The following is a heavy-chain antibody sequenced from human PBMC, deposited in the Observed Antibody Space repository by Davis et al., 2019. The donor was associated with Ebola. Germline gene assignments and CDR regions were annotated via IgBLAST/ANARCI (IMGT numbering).Heavy chain of an antibody. CDR2: ISYDGSNK. Sequence: GESLKISCAASGFTFSNAWMSWVRQAPGKGLEWVAVISYDGSNKYYADSVKGRFTISRDNSKNTLYLQMNSLRAEDTAVYYCARANSGYSYGYHFDYWGQGTLVTVSS. CDR1: GFTFSNAW. CDR3: ARANSGYSYGYHFDY. D-gene: IGHD5-18*01. J-gene: IGHJ4*02. V-gene: IGHV3-30-3*01.